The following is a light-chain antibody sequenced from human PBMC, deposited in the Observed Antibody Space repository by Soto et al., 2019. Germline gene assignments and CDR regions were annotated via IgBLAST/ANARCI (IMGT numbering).Light chain of an antibody. V-gene: IGKV3-11*01. CDR3: QQRSNWPPKIT. Sequence: EIVLTQSPATLSVSPGESATLSCRASQSISGHLAWYQQKPGQAPRLLIYDASNRVTGIPARFIGSGSGTDFTRTISSLEPEEFAVYYGQQRSNWPPKITFGQGTRLEIK. CDR2: DAS. J-gene: IGKJ5*01. CDR1: QSISGH.